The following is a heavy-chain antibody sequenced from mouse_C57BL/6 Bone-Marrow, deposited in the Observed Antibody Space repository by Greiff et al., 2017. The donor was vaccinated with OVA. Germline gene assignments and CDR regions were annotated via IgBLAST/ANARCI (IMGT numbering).Heavy chain of an antibody. CDR1: GYTFTGYW. V-gene: IGHV1-9*01. J-gene: IGHJ4*01. CDR3: AGWIYYGSSYAMDY. CDR2: ILPGSGST. D-gene: IGHD1-1*01. Sequence: QVQLQQSGAELMKPGASVKLSCKATGYTFTGYWIEWVKQRPGHGLEWIGEILPGSGSTNYNAKFKGKATFTADTSSNTAYMQLSSLTTEDAAIYYCAGWIYYGSSYAMDYWGQGTSVTVSS.